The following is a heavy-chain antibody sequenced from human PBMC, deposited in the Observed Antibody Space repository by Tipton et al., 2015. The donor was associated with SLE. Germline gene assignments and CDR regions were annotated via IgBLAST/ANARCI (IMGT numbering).Heavy chain of an antibody. V-gene: IGHV6-1*01. CDR3: ARVWGTGSRGVDY. CDR2: TYYGSKWYS. J-gene: IGHJ4*02. D-gene: IGHD2-2*01. Sequence: PGPVKPSQTLSLTCAISGDSVSTNSAAWTWIRQSPSRGLEWLGRTYYGSKWYSDYAVSVKSRITINPDTSKNQFSLQLNSVTPEDTAVYYCARVWGTGSRGVDYWGQGTLVTVSS. CDR1: GDSVSTNSAA.